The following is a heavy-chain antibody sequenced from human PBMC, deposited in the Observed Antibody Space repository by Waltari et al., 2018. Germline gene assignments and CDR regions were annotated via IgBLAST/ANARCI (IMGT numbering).Heavy chain of an antibody. CDR2: FHSGGST. Sequence: EVQLVESGGGLIQPGGSLRVSCAAPGFTGSTNSIRWVRQAPGKGLEWFSLFHSGGSTHYADSVKGRFIISRDNSKNTVYLQMNSLRAEDTAMYYCAGDLYGATNPDWGQGTLVTVSS. V-gene: IGHV3-53*01. J-gene: IGHJ4*02. CDR3: AGDLYGATNPD. CDR1: GFTGSTNS. D-gene: IGHD2-8*01.